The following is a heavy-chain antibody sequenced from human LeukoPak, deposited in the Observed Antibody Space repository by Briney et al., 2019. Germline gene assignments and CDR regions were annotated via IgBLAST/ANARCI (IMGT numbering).Heavy chain of an antibody. V-gene: IGHV1-69*05. J-gene: IGHJ4*02. CDR2: IIPIFGTA. D-gene: IGHD3-10*02. CDR1: GGTFSSHA. Sequence: ASVKVSCKASGGTFSSHAISWVRQAPGQGLEWMGRIIPIFGTANYAQKFQGRVTITTDESTSTAYMELSSLRSEDTAVYYCARGIAMSSSFDYWGQGTLVTVSS. CDR3: ARGIAMSSSFDY.